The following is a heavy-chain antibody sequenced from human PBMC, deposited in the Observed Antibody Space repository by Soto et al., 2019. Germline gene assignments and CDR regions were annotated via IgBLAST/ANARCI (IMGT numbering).Heavy chain of an antibody. V-gene: IGHV1-69*05. J-gene: IGHJ6*02. D-gene: IGHD3-10*01. CDR1: GGTFSSYA. CDR2: IIPICGTA. CDR3: ARDLGLPPRSGMDV. Sequence: GASVKVSCKASGGTFSSYAISWVRQAPGQGLEWMGVIIPICGTANYAQKFQGRVTMTRDTSTSTVYMELSSLRSEDTAVYYCARDLGLPPRSGMDVWGQGTTVTVSS.